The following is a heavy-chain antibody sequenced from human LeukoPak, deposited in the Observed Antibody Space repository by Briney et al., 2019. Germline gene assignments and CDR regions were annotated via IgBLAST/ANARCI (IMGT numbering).Heavy chain of an antibody. V-gene: IGHV1-18*01. CDR2: ISIYNGNT. Sequence: GASVKVSCKASGYTFTSYGISWVRQAPGQGLEGMGWISIYNGNTDYAQKLRGRVTMTTDTSTSTAYLELRGLRSDDTAVYSCARITYDFWSGYYMPDDPWGQGTLVTVSS. J-gene: IGHJ5*02. CDR3: ARITYDFWSGYYMPDDP. D-gene: IGHD3-3*01. CDR1: GYTFTSYG.